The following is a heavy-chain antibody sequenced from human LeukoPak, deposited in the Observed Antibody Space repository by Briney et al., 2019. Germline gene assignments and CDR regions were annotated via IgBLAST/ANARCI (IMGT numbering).Heavy chain of an antibody. Sequence: GGSLRLSCSTSEFTFSSFWMSWVRQAPGKGLEWVANIKQDGSEKYYVDSVKGRFTISRDNAKNSLYLQMDSLRAEDTAVYYCVRRGGSITTRPFDCWGQGTLVTVSS. D-gene: IGHD6-6*01. CDR1: EFTFSSFW. CDR2: IKQDGSEK. J-gene: IGHJ4*02. CDR3: VRRGGSITTRPFDC. V-gene: IGHV3-7*01.